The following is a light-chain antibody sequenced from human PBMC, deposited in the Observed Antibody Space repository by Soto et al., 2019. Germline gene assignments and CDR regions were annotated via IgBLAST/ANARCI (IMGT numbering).Light chain of an antibody. J-gene: IGLJ3*02. CDR2: EVS. V-gene: IGLV2-8*01. CDR3: SSYAGSNNFVV. CDR1: SSDVGGYNY. Sequence: QSALTQPLSASGSPGQSVTISCTGTSSDVGGYNYVSWYQQRPGKAPKLIIYEVSKRPPGVPDRFSGSKSGNTASLTVSGLQAEDEADYYCSSYAGSNNFVVFGGGTKVTVL.